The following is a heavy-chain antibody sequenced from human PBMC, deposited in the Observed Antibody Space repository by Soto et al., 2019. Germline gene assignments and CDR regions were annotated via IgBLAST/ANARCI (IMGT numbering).Heavy chain of an antibody. CDR3: ARVSTSASGSYYTPDY. V-gene: IGHV4-31*03. CDR2: IYYSGST. Sequence: SETLSLTCTVSGGSISSGGYYWSWIRQHPGKGLEWIGYIYYSGSTYYNPSLKSRVTISVDTSKNQFSLKLTSATAADTAVYYCARVSTSASGSYYTPDYWGQGTLVTVSS. CDR1: GGSISSGGYY. D-gene: IGHD3-10*01. J-gene: IGHJ4*02.